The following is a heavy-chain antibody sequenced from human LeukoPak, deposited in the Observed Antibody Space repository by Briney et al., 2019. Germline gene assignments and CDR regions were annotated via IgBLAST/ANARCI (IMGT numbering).Heavy chain of an antibody. D-gene: IGHD3-3*01. J-gene: IGHJ5*02. CDR3: ARGPDYDSSWFDP. Sequence: ASVKVSCKVSGYTLTELSMHWVRQATGQGLEWMGWMNPNSGNTGYAQKFQGRVTMTRNTSISTAYMELSSLRSEDTAVYYCARGPDYDSSWFDPWGQGTLVTVSS. V-gene: IGHV1-8*01. CDR1: GYTLTELS. CDR2: MNPNSGNT.